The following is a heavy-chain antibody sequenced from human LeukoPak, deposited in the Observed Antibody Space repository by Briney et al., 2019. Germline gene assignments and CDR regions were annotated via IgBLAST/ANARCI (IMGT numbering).Heavy chain of an antibody. Sequence: PSETLSLTCTVSGGSISSSSYYWGWIRQPPGKGLEWIGSIYYSGSTYYNPSLKSRVTISVDTSKNQFSLKLSSVTAADTAVYYCARDHSVPVAGVDAFDIWGQGTMVTVSS. D-gene: IGHD6-19*01. CDR3: ARDHSVPVAGVDAFDI. J-gene: IGHJ3*02. V-gene: IGHV4-39*07. CDR1: GGSISSSSYY. CDR2: IYYSGST.